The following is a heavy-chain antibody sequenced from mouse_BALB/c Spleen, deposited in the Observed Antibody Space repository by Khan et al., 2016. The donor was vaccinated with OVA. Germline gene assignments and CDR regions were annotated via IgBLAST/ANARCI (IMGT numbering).Heavy chain of an antibody. V-gene: IGHV1S136*01. Sequence: VQLKESGPELVEPGASVKMSCKASGYTFTNYVIHWVKQKPGQGLEWIGYINPDNADTRYNEKFKGKATLTSDISSTSAYMELRSLTSEDSAVYYCAREASSWDFSFPYWGQGTLVTVSA. J-gene: IGHJ3*01. CDR1: GYTFTNYV. D-gene: IGHD4-1*01. CDR2: INPDNADT. CDR3: AREASSWDFSFPY.